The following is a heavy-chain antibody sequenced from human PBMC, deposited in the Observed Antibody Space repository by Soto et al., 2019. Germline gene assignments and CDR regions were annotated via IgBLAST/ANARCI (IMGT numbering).Heavy chain of an antibody. J-gene: IGHJ4*02. CDR1: GFDFRSDA. CDR2: ISGSGAKT. Sequence: EVQLSESGGGLIHPGGSLRLSCTASGFDFRSDAMSWVRQAPGKGLEWVSGISGSGAKTYYVDSVRGRFTISRDNSKNTLFLQMNSLRVEDSAIYYCAKEAGSNDYWGQGTLVTVSS. V-gene: IGHV3-23*01. D-gene: IGHD6-13*01. CDR3: AKEAGSNDY.